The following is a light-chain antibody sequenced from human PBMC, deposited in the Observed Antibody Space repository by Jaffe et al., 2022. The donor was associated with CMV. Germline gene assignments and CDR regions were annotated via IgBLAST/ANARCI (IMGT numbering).Light chain of an antibody. J-gene: IGKJ4*01. CDR2: GAS. CDR1: QTISSN. Sequence: ILLTQSPATLSVSPGDRATLSCRSSQTISSNLAWYQRKPGQAPRLLIYGASTRATGIPATFSGSGSGTEFTLTISAVQSEDFAVYYCQHYHSWPLTFGGGTWVEIK. V-gene: IGKV3-15*01. CDR3: QHYHSWPLT.